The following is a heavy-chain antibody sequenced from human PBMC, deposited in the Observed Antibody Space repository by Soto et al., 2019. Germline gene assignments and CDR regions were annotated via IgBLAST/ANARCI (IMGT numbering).Heavy chain of an antibody. CDR2: IIPIFGTA. CDR3: ARGGYSYGSKLGGSYYYYGMDV. Sequence: QVQLVQSGAEVKKPGSSVKVSCKASGGTFSSYAISWVRQAPGQGLEWMGGIIPIFGTANYAQKFQGRVTITADESTSTAYMELSSLRSEDTAVYYCARGGYSYGSKLGGSYYYYGMDVWGQGTTVTVSS. J-gene: IGHJ6*02. CDR1: GGTFSSYA. D-gene: IGHD5-18*01. V-gene: IGHV1-69*01.